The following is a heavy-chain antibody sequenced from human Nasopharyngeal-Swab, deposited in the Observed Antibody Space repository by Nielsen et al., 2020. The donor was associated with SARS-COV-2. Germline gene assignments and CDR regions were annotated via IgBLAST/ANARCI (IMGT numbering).Heavy chain of an antibody. V-gene: IGHV3-23*01. CDR3: ANSGIAVAGTMY. CDR1: GFTFSSFA. D-gene: IGHD6-19*01. J-gene: IGHJ4*02. Sequence: GESLKISCAASGFTFSSFAMSWVRQAPGKGLEWVSGISGSGGSTYYADSVKGRFTISRDNSKNTLYLQMNSLRAEDTAVYYCANSGIAVAGTMYWGQGTLVTVSS. CDR2: ISGSGGST.